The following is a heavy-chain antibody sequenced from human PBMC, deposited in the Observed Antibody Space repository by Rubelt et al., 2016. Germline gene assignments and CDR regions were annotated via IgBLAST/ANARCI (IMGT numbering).Heavy chain of an antibody. CDR2: IYYSGST. D-gene: IGHD3-3*01. V-gene: IGHV4-39*01. J-gene: IGHJ4*02. CDR3: ARRGAIFGVVICFDY. CDR1: GGSISSSSYY. Sequence: QLQLQESGPGLVKPSETLSLTCTVSGGSISSSSYYWGWIRQPPGKGLEWIGSIYYSGSTYYNPSLKSRVTISVATSKNQCSLRLSSVTAAETAVYYCARRGAIFGVVICFDYWGQGTLVTVSS.